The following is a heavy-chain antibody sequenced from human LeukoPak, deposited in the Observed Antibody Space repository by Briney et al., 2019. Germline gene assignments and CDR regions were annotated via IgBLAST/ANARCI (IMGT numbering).Heavy chain of an antibody. Sequence: SVKVSCKASGGTFSSYAISWVRQAPGQGLEWMGGIIPIFGTANYAQKFQGRVTITADESTSTAYMELSSLRSEDTAVYYCARSASGYSYGRWGYFDYWGREPWSPSPQ. CDR2: IIPIFGTA. V-gene: IGHV1-69*13. CDR1: GGTFSSYA. D-gene: IGHD5-18*01. J-gene: IGHJ4*02. CDR3: ARSASGYSYGRWGYFDY.